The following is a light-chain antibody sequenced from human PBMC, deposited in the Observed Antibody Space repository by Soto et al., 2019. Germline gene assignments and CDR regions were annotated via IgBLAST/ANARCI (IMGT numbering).Light chain of an antibody. J-gene: IGKJ5*01. CDR3: QQNYSPPPIT. CDR1: QSIANY. CDR2: AAS. Sequence: DIQMTQSPSSLSASVGDRVTITCRASQSIANYLNWYQRKTGKAAKLLIYAASSLQIGVPSRFSGGGFGTDFTLTISSLQTEDFATYYCQQNYSPPPITFGQGTRLEIK. V-gene: IGKV1-39*01.